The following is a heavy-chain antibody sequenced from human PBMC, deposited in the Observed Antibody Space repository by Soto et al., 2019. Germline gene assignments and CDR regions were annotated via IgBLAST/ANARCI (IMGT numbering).Heavy chain of an antibody. CDR1: GFTFSSYA. CDR2: ISGSGGST. V-gene: IGHV3-23*01. CDR3: AKGRSYYGSGSYYNNPYYYYYGMDV. J-gene: IGHJ6*02. Sequence: PGGSLRLSCAASGFTFSSYAMSWVRQAPGKGLEWVSAISGSGGSTYYADSVKGRFTISRDNSKNTLYLQMNSLRAEDTAVYYCAKGRSYYGSGSYYNNPYYYYYGMDVWGQGTTVPVSS. D-gene: IGHD3-10*01.